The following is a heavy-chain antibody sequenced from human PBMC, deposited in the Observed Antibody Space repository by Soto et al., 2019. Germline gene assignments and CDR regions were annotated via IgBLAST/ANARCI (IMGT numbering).Heavy chain of an antibody. CDR1: GYTFTSYD. V-gene: IGHV1-8*01. D-gene: IGHD3-16*01. J-gene: IGHJ4*02. CDR3: ARRAETNGWKGFGADHFFLYF. Sequence: QVQLVQSGAEVRKPGASVKVSCEASGYTFTSYDIYWVRQATGQGLEWMGWMNPNTGNSGYAQKFQGILSINSDTSISRAHMECKKHRSEETVVYYCARRAETNGWKGFGADHFFLYFWGQGPLVTASS. CDR2: MNPNTGNS.